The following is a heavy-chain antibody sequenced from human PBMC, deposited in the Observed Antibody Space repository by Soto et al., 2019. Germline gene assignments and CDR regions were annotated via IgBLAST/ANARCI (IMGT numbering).Heavy chain of an antibody. CDR2: ISSGGEYT. D-gene: IGHD3-10*01. V-gene: IGHV3-21*06. CDR1: GFTFSSYS. Sequence: EVQLVESGGGLVKPGGSLRLSCVVSGFTFSSYSMNWVRQAPGKGLEWVSSISSGGEYTYYADSVKGRFTISRDNAKNSVYLQMNSLTAEVTALYYCARDFKESQYYYYSMDVWGKGTTVTVSS. CDR3: ARDFKESQYYYYSMDV. J-gene: IGHJ6*04.